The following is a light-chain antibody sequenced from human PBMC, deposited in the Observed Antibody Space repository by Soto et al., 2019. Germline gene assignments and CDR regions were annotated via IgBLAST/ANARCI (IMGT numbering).Light chain of an antibody. CDR1: SSDVGSYNL. V-gene: IGLV2-23*01. CDR3: CSFAGDNFVV. CDR2: EGS. Sequence: QSALTQPASVSGSPGQSITVSCSGTSSDVGSYNLVSWYQHHPGKAPKLIIFEGSKRPSGVSNRFSGFKSGDTASLTISGLQAEDEADYYCCSFAGDNFVVFGGGTKLTVL. J-gene: IGLJ2*01.